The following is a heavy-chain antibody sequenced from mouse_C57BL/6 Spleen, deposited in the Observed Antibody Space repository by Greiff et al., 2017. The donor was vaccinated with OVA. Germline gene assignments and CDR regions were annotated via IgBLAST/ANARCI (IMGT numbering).Heavy chain of an antibody. CDR1: GYTFTSYW. Sequence: QVQLQQSGAELVKPGASVKLSCKASGYTFTSYWMHWVKQRPGQGLEWIGMIHPNSGSTNYNEKFKSKATLTVDKSSSTAYMQLSSLTSEDSAVYYCARNYYSNPYAMDYWGQGTSVTVSS. V-gene: IGHV1-64*01. CDR3: ARNYYSNPYAMDY. D-gene: IGHD2-5*01. J-gene: IGHJ4*01. CDR2: IHPNSGST.